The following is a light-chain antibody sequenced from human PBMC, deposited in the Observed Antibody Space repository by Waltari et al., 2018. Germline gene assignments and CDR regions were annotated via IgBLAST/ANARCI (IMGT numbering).Light chain of an antibody. V-gene: IGLV7-43*01. CDR2: STS. CDR1: TGAVTSGHY. Sequence: QTVVNQEPSLTVSPGGTITLTCASSTGAVTSGHYPNWFQQKPGQAPRALIYSTSNKPAWTPARFSGSRLGGKAALTLSGGQPEDEAEYYCLLYYGGLWVFGGGTKLTVL. CDR3: LLYYGGLWV. J-gene: IGLJ3*02.